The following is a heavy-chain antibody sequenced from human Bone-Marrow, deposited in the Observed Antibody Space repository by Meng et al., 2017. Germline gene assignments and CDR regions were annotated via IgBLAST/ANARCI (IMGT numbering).Heavy chain of an antibody. CDR1: GFTFSSYA. V-gene: IGHV3-30-3*01. J-gene: IGHJ4*02. Sequence: QVQLVESGGGVVQPGRSLRLSCAASGFTFSSYAMHWVRQAPGKGLEWVAVISYDGSNKYYADSVKGRFTISRDNSKNTLYLQMNSLRAVDTAVYYCTTDGYKWGRGTLVTVSS. CDR2: ISYDGSNK. CDR3: TTDGYK. D-gene: IGHD2-2*02.